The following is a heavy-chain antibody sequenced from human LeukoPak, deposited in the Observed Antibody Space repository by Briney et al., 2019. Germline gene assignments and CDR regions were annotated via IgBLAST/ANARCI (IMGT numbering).Heavy chain of an antibody. CDR2: IYYSGST. CDR1: GGSISSYY. Sequence: SETLSLTCTVSGGSISSYYWSWIRQPPGKGLEWIGYIYYSGSTNYNPSLKSRVTISVDTSKNQFSLKLSSVTAADTAVYYCARADGDLYGMDVWGQGTTVTVSS. CDR3: ARADGDLYGMDV. V-gene: IGHV4-59*01. J-gene: IGHJ6*02. D-gene: IGHD4-17*01.